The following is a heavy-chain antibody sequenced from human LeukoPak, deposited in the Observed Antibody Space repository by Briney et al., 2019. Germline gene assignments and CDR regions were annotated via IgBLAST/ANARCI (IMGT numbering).Heavy chain of an antibody. Sequence: SETLSLTCTVSGGSISSYYWNWIRQPPGKGLEWIGFIYYSGSTNYNPSVKSRVTISVDTSKNQFSLKLSSVSAADTAVYYCALSRGAYCDSSGPSWAFDIWGQGTMVTVSS. CDR1: GGSISSYY. J-gene: IGHJ3*02. CDR3: ALSRGAYCDSSGPSWAFDI. D-gene: IGHD3-22*01. V-gene: IGHV4-59*01. CDR2: IYYSGST.